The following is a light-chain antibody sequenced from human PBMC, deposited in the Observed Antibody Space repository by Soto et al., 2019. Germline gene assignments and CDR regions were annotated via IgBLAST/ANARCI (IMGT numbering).Light chain of an antibody. CDR2: VNSDGSH. V-gene: IGLV4-69*01. Sequence: QSVLTQSPSASASLGASVKLTCTLSSGYSSYAIAWHQQQPGRGPRFLIKVNSDGSHNKGDGIPDRFSGSSSGAERYLTVSSLQSEDEADYYCQTWGTGIRVFGGGTKVTVL. CDR1: SGYSSYA. J-gene: IGLJ2*01. CDR3: QTWGTGIRV.